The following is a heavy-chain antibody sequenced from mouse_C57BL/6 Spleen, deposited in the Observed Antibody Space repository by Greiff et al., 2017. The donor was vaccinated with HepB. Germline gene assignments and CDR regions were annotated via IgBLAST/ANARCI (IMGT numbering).Heavy chain of an antibody. CDR2: INPGSGGT. V-gene: IGHV1-54*01. CDR1: GYAFTNYL. Sequence: VKLQESGAELVRPGTSVKVSCKASGYAFTNYLIEWVKQRPGQGLEWIGVINPGSGGTNYNEKFKGKATLTADKSSSTAYMQLSSLTSEDSAVYFCARRTGTGYFDVWGTGTTVTVSS. D-gene: IGHD4-1*01. J-gene: IGHJ1*03. CDR3: ARRTGTGYFDV.